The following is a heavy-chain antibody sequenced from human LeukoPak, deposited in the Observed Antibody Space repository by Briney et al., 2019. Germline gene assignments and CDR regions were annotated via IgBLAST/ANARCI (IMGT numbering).Heavy chain of an antibody. CDR3: ARLDYGDFYYYYYMDV. Sequence: SETLSLTCTVSGYSISSGYYWGWIRQPPGKGLEWIGSIYHSGSTYYNPSLKSRVTISVDTSKNQFSLKLSSVTAADTAVYYCARLDYGDFYYYYYMDVWGKGTTVTVSS. V-gene: IGHV4-38-2*02. J-gene: IGHJ6*03. CDR1: GYSISSGYY. CDR2: IYHSGST. D-gene: IGHD4-17*01.